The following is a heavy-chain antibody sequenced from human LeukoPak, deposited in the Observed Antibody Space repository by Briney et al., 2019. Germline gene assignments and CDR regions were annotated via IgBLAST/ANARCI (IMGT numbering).Heavy chain of an antibody. J-gene: IGHJ4*02. CDR3: GRDKAGDYVPPDY. Sequence: PGGSLRLSCAASGFTFSSYWMSWVRQAPGRGLEWVANIKQDGSEKYYVDSVKGRFTISRDNAKNSLYLQMNSLRAEDTAVYYCGRDKAGDYVPPDYWGQGTLVTVSS. D-gene: IGHD4-17*01. CDR1: GFTFSSYW. CDR2: IKQDGSEK. V-gene: IGHV3-7*01.